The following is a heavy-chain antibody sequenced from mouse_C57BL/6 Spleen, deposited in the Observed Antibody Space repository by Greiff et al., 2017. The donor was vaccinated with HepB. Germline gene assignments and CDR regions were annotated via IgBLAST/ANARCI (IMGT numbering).Heavy chain of an antibody. V-gene: IGHV5-9-1*02. CDR2: ISSGGDYI. J-gene: IGHJ3*01. D-gene: IGHD2-3*01. CDR1: GFTFSSYA. Sequence: EVKLMESGEGLVKPGGSLKLSCAASGFTFSSYAMSWVRQTPEKRLEWVAYISSGGDYIYYADTVKGRFTISRDNARNTLYLQMSSLKSEDTAMYYCTREMAGGPCFAYWGQGTLVTVSA. CDR3: TREMAGGPCFAY.